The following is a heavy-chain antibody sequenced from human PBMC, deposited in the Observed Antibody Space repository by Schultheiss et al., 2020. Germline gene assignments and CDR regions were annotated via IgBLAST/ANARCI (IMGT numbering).Heavy chain of an antibody. V-gene: IGHV3-23*01. D-gene: IGHD6-13*01. CDR2: ISGSGGST. CDR3: SRGRSGSWSDY. Sequence: GGSLRLSCAASGFTFSSYAMSWVRQAPGKGLEWVSAISGSGGSTYYADSVKGRFTISRDDAKDSLSLQMNSLRAEDTAVYYCSRGRSGSWSDYWGQGTLVTVSS. CDR1: GFTFSSYA. J-gene: IGHJ4*02.